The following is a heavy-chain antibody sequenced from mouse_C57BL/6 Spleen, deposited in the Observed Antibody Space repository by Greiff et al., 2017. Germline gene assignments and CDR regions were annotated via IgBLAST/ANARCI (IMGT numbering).Heavy chain of an antibody. CDR1: GYSIPSDY. CDR2: ISYSGST. V-gene: IGHV3-8*01. CDR3: ARYDAYCDV. Sequence: EVKLQESGPGLAKPSQTLSLTCSVTGYSIPSDYWNWIRKFPGNKLEYMGYISYSGSTYYNPSLKSRISITRDTSKNQYYLQLNSVTTEDTATYYCARYDAYCDVWGTGTTVTVSS. J-gene: IGHJ1*03.